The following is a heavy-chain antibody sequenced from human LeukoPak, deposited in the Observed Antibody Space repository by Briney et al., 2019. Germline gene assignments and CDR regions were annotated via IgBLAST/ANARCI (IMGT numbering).Heavy chain of an antibody. CDR3: AKKYSGNYDQPSDY. CDR1: EFTFSSSV. D-gene: IGHD1-26*01. CDR2: IGVSGGDT. Sequence: GGSLRLSCAASEFTFSSSVMSWVRQAPRKGQEWVLSIGVSGGDTYYADSVKGRFTISRDNSKNTLHLQMNSLRAEDTAVYFCAKKYSGNYDQPSDYWGQGTLVTVSS. V-gene: IGHV3-23*01. J-gene: IGHJ4*02.